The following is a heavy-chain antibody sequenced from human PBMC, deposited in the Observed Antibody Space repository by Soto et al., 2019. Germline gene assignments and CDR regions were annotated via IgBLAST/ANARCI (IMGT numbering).Heavy chain of an antibody. J-gene: IGHJ3*02. CDR3: TTESGGYDFGDAFDI. V-gene: IGHV3-48*01. D-gene: IGHD3-3*01. Sequence: PGGSLRLSCAASGFTFSSYSMNWVRQAPGKGLEWVSYISSSSSTIYYADSVKGRFTISRDNAKNSLYLQMNSLRAEDTAVYYCTTESGGYDFGDAFDIWGQGTMVTVSS. CDR1: GFTFSSYS. CDR2: ISSSSSTI.